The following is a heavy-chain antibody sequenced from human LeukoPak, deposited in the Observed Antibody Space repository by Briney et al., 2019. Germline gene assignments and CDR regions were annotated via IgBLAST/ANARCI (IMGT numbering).Heavy chain of an antibody. D-gene: IGHD2-2*01. CDR3: ARANFFYRSSSTCLFDY. Sequence: GASAKVSCKASGYTFTDYYMHWVRQAPGQGFEWMGWINPNDGDTNYAQKFQGRVTMTRDTSISTAHMEVSRLRSDDTAVYYCARANFFYRSSSTCLFDYWGQGTLVTVSS. V-gene: IGHV1-2*02. CDR2: INPNDGDT. J-gene: IGHJ4*02. CDR1: GYTFTDYY.